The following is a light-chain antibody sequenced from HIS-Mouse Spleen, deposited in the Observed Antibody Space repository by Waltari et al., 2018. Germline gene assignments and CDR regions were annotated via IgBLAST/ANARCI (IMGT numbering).Light chain of an antibody. J-gene: IGLJ3*02. CDR3: NSRDSSGNHWV. Sequence: SSELTQDPAVSVALGQTVRITCQGDSLRSYYASWYQQEPGQAPVIASYGKNNRPSGIPDRFSGSSSGNTASLTITGAQAEDEADYYCNSRDSSGNHWVFGGGTKLTVL. CDR2: GKN. V-gene: IGLV3-19*01. CDR1: SLRSYY.